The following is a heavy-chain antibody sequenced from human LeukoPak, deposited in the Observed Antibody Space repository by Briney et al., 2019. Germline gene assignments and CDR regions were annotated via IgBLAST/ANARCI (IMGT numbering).Heavy chain of an antibody. CDR3: VRDLGELPTY. D-gene: IGHD1-26*01. CDR2: ISSDGITT. Sequence: PGGSLRLSCAASGSTFSSYLMYWVRQAPGKGLVWVSRISSDGITTNYAGAVKGRFTMSRDNAKNTLFLQMNTLRAEDTAVYYCVRDLGELPTYWGQGTLVTVSS. CDR1: GSTFSSYL. V-gene: IGHV3-74*01. J-gene: IGHJ4*02.